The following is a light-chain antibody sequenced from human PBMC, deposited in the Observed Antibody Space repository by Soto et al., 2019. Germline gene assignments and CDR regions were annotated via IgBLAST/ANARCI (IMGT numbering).Light chain of an antibody. Sequence: QLTQSPSTLSASVGDRVTITCRASQSVRTWVAWFQQKPGKAPKLLIYKATTLESGVPSRFSGSGSGTEFTLTISRLQPDDFATYYCQQYDNYLTFGRGTKVEIK. V-gene: IGKV1-5*03. CDR2: KAT. CDR1: QSVRTW. J-gene: IGKJ1*01. CDR3: QQYDNYLT.